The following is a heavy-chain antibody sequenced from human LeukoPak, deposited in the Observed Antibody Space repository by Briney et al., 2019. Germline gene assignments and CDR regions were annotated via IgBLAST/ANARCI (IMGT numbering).Heavy chain of an antibody. CDR2: IYYSGST. D-gene: IGHD2-2*01. J-gene: IGHJ5*02. V-gene: IGHV4-59*01. CDR3: ARVRRSSYCSSTSCYLNWFDP. Sequence: SETLSLTCTVSGGSISSYYWSWIRQPPGKGLEWIGYIYYSGSTNYNPSLKSRVTISVHTSKNQFSLKLSSVTAADTAVYYCARVRRSSYCSSTSCYLNWFDPWGQGTLVTVSS. CDR1: GGSISSYY.